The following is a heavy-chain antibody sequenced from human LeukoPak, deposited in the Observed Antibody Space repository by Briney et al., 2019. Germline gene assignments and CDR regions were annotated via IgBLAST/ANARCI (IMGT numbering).Heavy chain of an antibody. CDR1: GYTFTGYY. D-gene: IGHD3-10*01. CDR3: ARAHYYGSGSYYIGVPDD. Sequence: ASVKVSCKASGYTFTGYYMHWVRQAPGQGLEWVGWINPNSGGTNYAQKFQGRVTMTRDTSISTAYMELSRLRSDDTAVYYCARAHYYGSGSYYIGVPDDWGQGTLVTVSS. CDR2: INPNSGGT. J-gene: IGHJ4*02. V-gene: IGHV1-2*02.